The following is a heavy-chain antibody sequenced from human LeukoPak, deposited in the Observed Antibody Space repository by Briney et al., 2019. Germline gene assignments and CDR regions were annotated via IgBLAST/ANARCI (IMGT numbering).Heavy chain of an antibody. J-gene: IGHJ6*03. V-gene: IGHV1-18*01. CDR2: ISPYNGNT. Sequence: ASVKVSCKASGYVFTIYGISWVRQAPGQGLEWVGWISPYNGNTNYAQKLQGRVTMTRDMSTSTVYMELSSLRSEDTAVYYCARGRYSNYVDVWGKGTTVTVSS. D-gene: IGHD4-11*01. CDR1: GYVFTIYG. CDR3: ARGRYSNYVDV.